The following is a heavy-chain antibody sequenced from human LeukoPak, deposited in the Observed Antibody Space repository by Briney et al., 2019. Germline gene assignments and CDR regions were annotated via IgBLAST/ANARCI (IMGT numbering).Heavy chain of an antibody. Sequence: PSQTLSLTCTVSGGSISSGSYYWSWIRQPAGKGLEWIGRIYTSGSTNYNPSLKSRVTISVDTSKNQFSLKLSSVTAADTAVYYCARAGGVVVITRGLYYYYYMDVWGKGTTVTISS. J-gene: IGHJ6*03. CDR3: ARAGGVVVITRGLYYYYYMDV. D-gene: IGHD3-22*01. CDR1: GGSISSGSYY. CDR2: IYTSGST. V-gene: IGHV4-61*02.